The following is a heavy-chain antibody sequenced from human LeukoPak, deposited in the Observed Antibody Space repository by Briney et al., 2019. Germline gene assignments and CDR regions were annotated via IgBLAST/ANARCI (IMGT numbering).Heavy chain of an antibody. D-gene: IGHD2-2*02. V-gene: IGHV3-21*04. CDR1: GFTFSSYS. CDR3: AKDPAHCSSTSCYIYYYYMDV. J-gene: IGHJ6*03. Sequence: GGSLRLSCAASGFTFSSYSMNWVRQAPGKGLEWVASISSSSSYIYYADSVKGRFTISRDNAKNSLFLQMNRLRAEDTAVYYCAKDPAHCSSTSCYIYYYYMDVWGKGTTVTVSS. CDR2: ISSSSSYI.